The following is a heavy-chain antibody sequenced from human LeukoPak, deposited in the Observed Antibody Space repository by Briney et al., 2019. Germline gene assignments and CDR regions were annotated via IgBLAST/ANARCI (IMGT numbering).Heavy chain of an antibody. V-gene: IGHV3-48*03. CDR1: GFTFSSYE. CDR2: ISTSGRTI. CDR3: ARNMVGMDV. D-gene: IGHD4/OR15-4a*01. J-gene: IGHJ6*02. Sequence: GGSLRLSCAASGFTFSSYEMNWVRQAPGKGLEWVSYISTSGRTIYYADSVKGRLTISRDNAKNSLYLQMNSLRAEDAAVYYCARNMVGMDVWGQGTTVTVSS.